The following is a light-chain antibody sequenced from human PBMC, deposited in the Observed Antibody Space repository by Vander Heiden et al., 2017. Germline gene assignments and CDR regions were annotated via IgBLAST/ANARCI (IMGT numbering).Light chain of an antibody. Sequence: KSLLSQPHSVSESPGKTVTISCSRSGGSIASNYGQWYQYRPGSSPTTVIDENTRRPSRVPDRFSGTIDTSSNSAALSISGLVTEDEADYYCQSYDSNDLVLFGGGTKLTVL. J-gene: IGLJ2*01. V-gene: IGLV6-57*01. CDR3: QSYDSNDLVL. CDR2: ENT. CDR1: GGSIASNY.